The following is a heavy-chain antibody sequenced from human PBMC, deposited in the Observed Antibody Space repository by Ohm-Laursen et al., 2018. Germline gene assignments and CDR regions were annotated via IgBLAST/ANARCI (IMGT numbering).Heavy chain of an antibody. V-gene: IGHV4-31*03. CDR3: ARGPYGGNSEVRY. CDR2: IYYRGST. Sequence: SQTLSLTCTVSGGSISSGGYYWSWNRQHPGKGLEWIGYIYYRGSTYYNPSLKSRVTISVDTSKNQFSLKLSSVTATDTAVYYCARGPYGGNSEVRYWGQGTLVTVSS. D-gene: IGHD4-23*01. CDR1: GGSISSGGYY. J-gene: IGHJ4*02.